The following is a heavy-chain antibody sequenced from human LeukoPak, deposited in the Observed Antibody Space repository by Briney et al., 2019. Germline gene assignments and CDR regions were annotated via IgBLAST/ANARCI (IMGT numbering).Heavy chain of an antibody. CDR2: IHYRGST. D-gene: IGHD5-18*01. CDR1: GVSISSYY. V-gene: IGHV4-59*01. J-gene: IGHJ4*02. CDR3: ARSVLGYSYGLHIDY. Sequence: SETLSLTCTVSGVSISSYYWSWIRQPPGKGLEWIGYIHYRGSTNYNPSLKSRVTISVDTSKDQFSLKLSSLTAADTAVYYCARSVLGYSYGLHIDYWGQGTLVTVSS.